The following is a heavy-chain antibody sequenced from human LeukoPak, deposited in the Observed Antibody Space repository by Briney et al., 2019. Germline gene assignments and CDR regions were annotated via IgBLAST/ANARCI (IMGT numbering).Heavy chain of an antibody. CDR2: IYYSGST. CDR3: ARGAYPDAFDI. D-gene: IGHD2-21*01. J-gene: IGHJ3*02. CDR1: GFIFRDYY. Sequence: PGGSLRLSCAASGFIFRDYYIGWIRQPPGKGLEWIGYIYYSGSTNYNPSLKSRVTISVDTSKSQFSLKLSSVTAADTAVYYCARGAYPDAFDIWGQGTMVTVSS. V-gene: IGHV4-59*01.